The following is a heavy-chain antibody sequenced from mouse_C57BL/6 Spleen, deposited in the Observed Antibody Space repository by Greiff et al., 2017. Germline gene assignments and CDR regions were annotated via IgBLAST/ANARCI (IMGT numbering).Heavy chain of an antibody. CDR1: GFTFSSYG. CDR3: ARHVYYSNRYYAMDY. Sequence: EVQVVESGGDLVKPGGSLKLSCAASGFTFSSYGMSWVRQTPDKRLEWVATISSCGSYTYYPDSVKGRFTISRDNAKNTLYLQMSSLKSEDTAMYYCARHVYYSNRYYAMDYWGQGTSVTVSS. D-gene: IGHD2-5*01. V-gene: IGHV5-6*01. CDR2: ISSCGSYT. J-gene: IGHJ4*01.